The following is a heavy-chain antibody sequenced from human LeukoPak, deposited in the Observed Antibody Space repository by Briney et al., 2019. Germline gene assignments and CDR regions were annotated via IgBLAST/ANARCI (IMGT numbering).Heavy chain of an antibody. J-gene: IGHJ5*02. CDR2: ISPSSSST. V-gene: IGHV3-48*01. Sequence: GGSLRLSCAASGFTFSSYSSNWVRQAPGKGLGWVSYISPSSSSTYYADSVKGRFTISRDNARNSVYLQMNSLSTEDTALYYCARDAASGNNWFDPWGQGTLVTVSS. CDR3: ARDAASGNNWFDP. D-gene: IGHD3-3*01. CDR1: GFTFSSYS.